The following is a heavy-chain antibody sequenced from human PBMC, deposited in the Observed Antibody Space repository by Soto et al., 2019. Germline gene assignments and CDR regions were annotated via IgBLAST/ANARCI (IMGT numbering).Heavy chain of an antibody. V-gene: IGHV4-59*02. CDR3: ARDRVEHNYDFWSGYLSYYYYYGMDV. CDR2: IYYSGST. D-gene: IGHD3-3*01. Sequence: SETLSLTCTVSGGSVSSYWWSWIRQPPGKGLEWIGYIYYSGSTNYNPSLKSRVTISVDTSKNQFSLKLSSVTAADTAVYYCARDRVEHNYDFWSGYLSYYYYYGMDVWGQGTTLTVSS. J-gene: IGHJ6*02. CDR1: GGSVSSYW.